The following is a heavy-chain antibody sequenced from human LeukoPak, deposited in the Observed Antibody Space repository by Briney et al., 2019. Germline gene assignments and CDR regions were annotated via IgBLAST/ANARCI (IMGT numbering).Heavy chain of an antibody. CDR2: FDPEKRER. D-gene: IGHD2-8*02. Sequence: ASVTVSCKVSGYTLSELSMHWVRQAPGKGLEWMGGFDPEKRERIYAQKFQGRVTMTEDTSTDTAYMEMGGLRFDDTAVYYCASLYCTASSCFGPYYYYGMDVWGPGTTVTVSS. V-gene: IGHV1-24*01. CDR1: GYTLSELS. CDR3: ASLYCTASSCFGPYYYYGMDV. J-gene: IGHJ6*02.